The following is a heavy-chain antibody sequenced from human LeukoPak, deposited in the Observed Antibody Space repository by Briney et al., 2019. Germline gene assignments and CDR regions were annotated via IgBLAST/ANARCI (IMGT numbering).Heavy chain of an antibody. CDR3: AKDPAFRSYFDY. V-gene: IGHV3-15*01. Sequence: GGSLRLSCAASGFTFSNAWMSWVRQAPGKGLEWVGRIKSKTDGGTTDYAAPVKGRFTISRDDSKNTLYLQMNSLKTEDTAVYYCAKDPAFRSYFDYWGQGTLVTVSS. D-gene: IGHD2/OR15-2a*01. J-gene: IGHJ4*02. CDR1: GFTFSNAW. CDR2: IKSKTDGGTT.